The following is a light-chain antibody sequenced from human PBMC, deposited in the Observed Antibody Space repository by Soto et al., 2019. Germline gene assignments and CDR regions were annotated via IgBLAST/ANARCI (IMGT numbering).Light chain of an antibody. Sequence: ALTQPASVSGSPGQSITISCTGTSSDVGAHKFVSWFQQHPGKAPKLIMYEGSYRPSGVSNRFSGSKSGNTASLTILGLRSEDEADYYCSSRTTNTTVVFGGGTKLTVL. CDR1: SSDVGAHKF. V-gene: IGLV2-14*01. CDR2: EGS. J-gene: IGLJ2*01. CDR3: SSRTTNTTVV.